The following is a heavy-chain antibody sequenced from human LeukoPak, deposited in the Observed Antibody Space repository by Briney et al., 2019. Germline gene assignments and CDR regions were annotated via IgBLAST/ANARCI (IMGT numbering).Heavy chain of an antibody. D-gene: IGHD3-10*01. Sequence: GGSLRLSCAASGFTFSSYAMSWVRQAPGKGLEWVSAISGSGGSTYYADSVKGRFTISRDNSMNTLYLQMNSLRAEDTAVYYCCITMVRGGRLDAFDIWGQGTMVTVSS. CDR1: GFTFSSYA. CDR2: ISGSGGST. V-gene: IGHV3-23*01. CDR3: CITMVRGGRLDAFDI. J-gene: IGHJ3*02.